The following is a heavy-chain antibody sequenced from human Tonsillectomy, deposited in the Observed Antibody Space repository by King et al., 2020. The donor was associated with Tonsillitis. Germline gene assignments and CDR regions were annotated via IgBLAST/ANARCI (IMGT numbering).Heavy chain of an antibody. CDR3: AGLQYDSRRYNVGSAY. V-gene: IGHV4-39*01. Sequence: QLQESGPGLVKPSETLSLTCTVSGDSITSGTNYWGWIRQPPGKGLEWIGSIYFNGTTYYNPSLKSRVTISVDTSKNQFSLRLSSVTAADTAVYYCAGLQYDSRRYNVGSAYWGQGTLVTVSS. D-gene: IGHD3-22*01. CDR1: GDSITSGTNY. CDR2: IYFNGTT. J-gene: IGHJ4*02.